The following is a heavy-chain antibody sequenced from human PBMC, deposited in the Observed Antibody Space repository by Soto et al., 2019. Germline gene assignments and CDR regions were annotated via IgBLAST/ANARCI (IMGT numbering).Heavy chain of an antibody. D-gene: IGHD1-26*01. CDR1: GFSFENFG. Sequence: PXVCLRLSCAASGFSFENFGMSWVRQAPGKGLEWISSISGSGFKKYYADSVKGRFTISRDNSKSTVYLELNNLSAEDTAVYHCAKNQGVELVPLATVDWFDPWGQGSVVTVLL. CDR3: AKNQGVELVPLATVDWFDP. CDR2: ISGSGFKK. J-gene: IGHJ5*02. V-gene: IGHV3-23*01.